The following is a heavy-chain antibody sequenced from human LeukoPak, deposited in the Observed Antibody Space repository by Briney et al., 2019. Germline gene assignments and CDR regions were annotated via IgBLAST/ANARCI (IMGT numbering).Heavy chain of an antibody. V-gene: IGHV3-33*01. CDR2: IWYDGSNK. CDR3: AGAPSYDSSGYYFDY. Sequence: GGSLRLSCAASGFTFSSYGMHWVRQAPGKGPEWVAVIWYDGSNKYYADSVKGRFTISRDNSKNTLYLQMNSLRAEDTAVYYCAGAPSYDSSGYYFDYWGQGTLVTVSS. J-gene: IGHJ4*02. CDR1: GFTFSSYG. D-gene: IGHD3-22*01.